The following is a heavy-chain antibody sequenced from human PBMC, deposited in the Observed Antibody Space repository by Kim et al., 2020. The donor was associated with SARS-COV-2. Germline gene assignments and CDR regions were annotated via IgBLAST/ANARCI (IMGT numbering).Heavy chain of an antibody. D-gene: IGHD6-13*01. CDR3: AKAAAIYNWFDP. J-gene: IGHJ5*02. Sequence: YADAGKGRFTIARDKSQNTLYLQMTSLRVEDTAIYYCAKAAAIYNWFDPWGQGTLVTVSS. V-gene: IGHV3-23*01.